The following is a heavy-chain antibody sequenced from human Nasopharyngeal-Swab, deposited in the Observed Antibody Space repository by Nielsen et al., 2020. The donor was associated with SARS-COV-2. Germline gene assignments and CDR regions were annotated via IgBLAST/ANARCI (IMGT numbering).Heavy chain of an antibody. D-gene: IGHD3-10*01. V-gene: IGHV7-4-1*02. CDR3: AERRLWFGKLLGFDP. Sequence: ASVKVSYKASGYTFNSYAMNWVRHAPGQGLEWMGWINTNTGNPTYAEGFTGRFVFSLDTSVSTAYLQISSLKAEDTAVYYCAERRLWFGKLLGFDPWGQGTLVTVSS. CDR1: GYTFNSYA. CDR2: INTNTGNP. J-gene: IGHJ5*02.